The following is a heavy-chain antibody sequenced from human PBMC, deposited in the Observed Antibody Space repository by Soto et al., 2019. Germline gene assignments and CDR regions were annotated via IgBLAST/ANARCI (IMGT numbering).Heavy chain of an antibody. J-gene: IGHJ6*02. CDR3: ARGDRITMVRGVKYGMDV. CDR2: IYPGDSDT. V-gene: IGHV5-51*01. CDR1: GYSFTSYW. Sequence: GASVKISCXGPGYSFTSYWIGWVRQMPGKGLEWMGIIYPGDSDTRYSPSFQGQVTISADKSISTAYLQWSSLKASDTAMYYCARGDRITMVRGVKYGMDVWGQGTTVTVSS. D-gene: IGHD3-10*01.